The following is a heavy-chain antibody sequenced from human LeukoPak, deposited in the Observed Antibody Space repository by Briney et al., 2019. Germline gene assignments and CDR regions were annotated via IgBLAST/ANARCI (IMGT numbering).Heavy chain of an antibody. V-gene: IGHV3-9*01. CDR1: GFTFDDYA. CDR3: AKDTASNYDTMDV. Sequence: SLRLSCAASGFTFDDYAMHWVRQAPGKGLEWVSGISWNSGSIGYADSVKGRFTISRDNAKNSLYLQMNSLRAEDTALYYCAKDTASNYDTMDVWGQGTTVTVSS. CDR2: ISWNSGSI. D-gene: IGHD3-9*01. J-gene: IGHJ6*02.